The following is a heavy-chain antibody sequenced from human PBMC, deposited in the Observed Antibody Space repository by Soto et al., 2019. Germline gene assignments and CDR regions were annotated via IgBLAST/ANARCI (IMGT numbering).Heavy chain of an antibody. CDR1: GFSLSNARMG. Sequence: QVTLKESGPVLVKPTETLTLTCTVSGFSLSNARMGVSWIRQPPGKALEWLAHIFSNDEKSYSTSLKSRLTISKDTSKSQVDLTMTNMDPVDTSTYYCARTRYYDSKGGYAFDIWGQGTMVTVSS. V-gene: IGHV2-26*01. D-gene: IGHD3-22*01. CDR2: IFSNDEK. J-gene: IGHJ3*02. CDR3: ARTRYYDSKGGYAFDI.